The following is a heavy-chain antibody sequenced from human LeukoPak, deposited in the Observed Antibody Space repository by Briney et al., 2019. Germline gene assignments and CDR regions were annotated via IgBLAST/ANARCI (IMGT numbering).Heavy chain of an antibody. CDR1: GGSISSYY. CDR3: ARDNRGVYYFDY. J-gene: IGHJ4*02. D-gene: IGHD1-14*01. V-gene: IGHV4-4*07. Sequence: ETAETLSLTCTVSGGSISSYYWSWIRQPAGKGLEWIGRIYSSGSTNYNPSLKSRVTMSVKTSKNQFSLKLSSVTAADTAVYYCARDNRGVYYFDYWGQGTLVTVSS. CDR2: IYSSGST.